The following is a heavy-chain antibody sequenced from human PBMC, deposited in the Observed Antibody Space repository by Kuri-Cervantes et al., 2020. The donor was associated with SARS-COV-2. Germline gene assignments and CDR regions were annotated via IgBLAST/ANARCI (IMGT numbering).Heavy chain of an antibody. J-gene: IGHJ6*03. CDR3: ARVTRYSSSSASDDYYYYMDV. CDR1: GYTFTGYY. Sequence: ASVKVSCKASGYTFTGYYMRWVRQAPGQGLEWMGWINPNSGGTNYAQKFQGRVTMTRDTSISTAYMELSRLRSDDTAVYYCARVTRYSSSSASDDYYYYMDVWGKGTTVTVSS. D-gene: IGHD6-6*01. V-gene: IGHV1-2*02. CDR2: INPNSGGT.